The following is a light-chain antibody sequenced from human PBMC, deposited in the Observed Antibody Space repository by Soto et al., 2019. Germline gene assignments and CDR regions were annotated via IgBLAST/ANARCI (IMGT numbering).Light chain of an antibody. J-gene: IGKJ4*01. V-gene: IGKV3-15*01. CDR1: QSVSNN. CDR2: GAS. Sequence: EIVMTQSPATLAVSPGERATLSCRARQSVSNNLAWYQQKPGQAPRLLIYGASTRATGIPARFSGSGSGTELTLTISSLQSEDFAVYYCQQYNNWPPLTFGGGTKVEIK. CDR3: QQYNNWPPLT.